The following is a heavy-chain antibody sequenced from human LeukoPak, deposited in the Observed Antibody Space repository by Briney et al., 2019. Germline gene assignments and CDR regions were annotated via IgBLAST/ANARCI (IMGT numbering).Heavy chain of an antibody. CDR1: GVPLSSYW. CDR2: INSDGSST. V-gene: IGHV3-74*01. Sequence: LRLSSPAPGVPLSSYWMHGERQDRGKGLVWVSRINSDGSSTSYADSVKGRFTISRDNAKNTLYLQMNSLRAEDTAVYYCAGARGSSLYYWGQGTLVTVSS. J-gene: IGHJ4*02. CDR3: AGARGSSLYY. D-gene: IGHD6-13*01.